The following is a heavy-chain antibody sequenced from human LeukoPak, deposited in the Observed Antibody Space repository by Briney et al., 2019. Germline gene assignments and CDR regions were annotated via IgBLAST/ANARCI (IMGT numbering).Heavy chain of an antibody. CDR2: IYYSGST. CDR3: ASSRGLGYGVDV. V-gene: IGHV4-39*07. CDR1: GGSISSSSYY. J-gene: IGHJ6*02. Sequence: PSETLSLTCTVSGGSISSSSYYWGWIRQPPGKGLEWIGSIYYSGSTYYNPSLKSRVTISVDTSKNQFSLKLSSVTAADTAVYYCASSRGLGYGVDVWGQGTTVTVSS. D-gene: IGHD6-19*01.